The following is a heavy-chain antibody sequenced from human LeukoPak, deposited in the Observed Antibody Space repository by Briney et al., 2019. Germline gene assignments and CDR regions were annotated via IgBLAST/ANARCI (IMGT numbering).Heavy chain of an antibody. CDR2: IYHSGST. CDR1: GYSISSGYY. D-gene: IGHD4-17*01. CDR3: ARGRKVTIGDNWFDP. Sequence: KPSETLSLTCAVSGYSISSGYYWGWIRQPPGKGLEWIGSIYHSGSTYYNPSLKSRVTISVDTSKNQFSLKLSSVTAADTAVYYCARGRKVTIGDNWFDPWGQGTLVTVSS. V-gene: IGHV4-38-2*01. J-gene: IGHJ5*02.